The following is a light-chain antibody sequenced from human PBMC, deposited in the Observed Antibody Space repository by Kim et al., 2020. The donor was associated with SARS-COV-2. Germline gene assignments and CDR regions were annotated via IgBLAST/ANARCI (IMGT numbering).Light chain of an antibody. CDR2: GAS. CDR3: QQVNNSPHT. V-gene: IGKV1-9*01. CDR1: QDITTY. Sequence: IQLTQSPSSLSASVGDRVTITCRASQDITTYLAWYQQKPGEAPKLLIYGASILQSGVPSRFSGSGSGTDFTLTISSLQPEDFATYYCQQVNNSPHTFGQGTKLEI. J-gene: IGKJ2*01.